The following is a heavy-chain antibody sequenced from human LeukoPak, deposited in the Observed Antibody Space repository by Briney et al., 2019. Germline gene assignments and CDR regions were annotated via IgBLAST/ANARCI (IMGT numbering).Heavy chain of an antibody. D-gene: IGHD1-14*01. CDR2: ISYDGRNK. V-gene: IGHV3-30*04. J-gene: IGHJ4*02. Sequence: PGGSLRLSCAASGFTFSTYTIHWVRQAPGKGLEWVAVISYDGRNKYYADSVKGRFTISRDNSKNTLYLQMNSLRAEDTAVYYCARGDRTNYFDYWGQGTLVTVSS. CDR1: GFTFSTYT. CDR3: ARGDRTNYFDY.